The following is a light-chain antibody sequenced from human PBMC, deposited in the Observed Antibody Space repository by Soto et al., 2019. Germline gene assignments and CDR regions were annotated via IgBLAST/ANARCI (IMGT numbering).Light chain of an antibody. Sequence: EIVMTQSPATLSVSPGERATLSCRASQSVSSNLAWYQQKPGQAPRVLIYGASTRATGIPARFSGSGSGTELTLTISSLQSEDFAVYYCQQYNNWPRTFGQGTKLEI. CDR3: QQYNNWPRT. J-gene: IGKJ2*01. V-gene: IGKV3-15*01. CDR2: GAS. CDR1: QSVSSN.